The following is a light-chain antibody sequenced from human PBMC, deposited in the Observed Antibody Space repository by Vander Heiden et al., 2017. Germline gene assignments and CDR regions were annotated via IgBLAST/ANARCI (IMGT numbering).Light chain of an antibody. CDR2: RNN. V-gene: IGLV1-47*01. CDR1: SSNIGSNY. J-gene: IGLJ3*02. Sequence: QSVLTQPPSASGPPGRRVTISCSGSSSNIGSNYVYWYQQLPGTAPKLLINRNNQRPSGVPDRFSGSKSGTAASLAISGLRSEDEADYYCAAWDDSLSGWVFGGGTKLTVL. CDR3: AAWDDSLSGWV.